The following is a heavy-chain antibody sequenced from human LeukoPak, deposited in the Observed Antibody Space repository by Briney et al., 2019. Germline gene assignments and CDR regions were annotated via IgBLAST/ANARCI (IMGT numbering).Heavy chain of an antibody. CDR2: ISYDGSNK. Sequence: GRSLRLSCAASGFTFSSYAMHWVRQAPGKGLEWVAVISYDGSNKYYADSVKGRFTIPRDNSKNTLYLQMNSLRAEDTAVYYCARDRGGGDIYFDYWGQGTLVTVSS. V-gene: IGHV3-30-3*01. CDR3: ARDRGGGDIYFDY. D-gene: IGHD2-21*02. CDR1: GFTFSSYA. J-gene: IGHJ4*02.